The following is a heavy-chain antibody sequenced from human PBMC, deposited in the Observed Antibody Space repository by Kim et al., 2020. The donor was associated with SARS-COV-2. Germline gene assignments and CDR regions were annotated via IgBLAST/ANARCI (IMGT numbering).Heavy chain of an antibody. J-gene: IGHJ3*02. Sequence: GGSLRLSCAASGFTFSSYWMSWVRQAPGKGLEWVANIKQDGSEKYYVDSVKGRFTISRDNAKNSLYLQMNSLRAEDTAVYYCARGSTASFFLDAFDIWGQGTMVTVSS. D-gene: IGHD1-26*01. V-gene: IGHV3-7*03. CDR3: ARGSTASFFLDAFDI. CDR2: IKQDGSEK. CDR1: GFTFSSYW.